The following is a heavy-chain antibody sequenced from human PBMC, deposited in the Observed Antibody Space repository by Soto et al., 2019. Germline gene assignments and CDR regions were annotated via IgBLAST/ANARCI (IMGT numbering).Heavy chain of an antibody. V-gene: IGHV1-3*01. CDR1: GYSYNTFT. Sequence: ASVKVCCKASGYSYNTFTSQWVRQDHGQSLEWMGWINAGNDNTKYSQKFQGRVSITRDTSASTAYMELSGLRSEDTAVYYCARLSNTWPYYYGMDVWGQGTTVTVSS. CDR3: ARLSNTWPYYYGMDV. CDR2: INAGNDNT. J-gene: IGHJ6*02. D-gene: IGHD6-13*01.